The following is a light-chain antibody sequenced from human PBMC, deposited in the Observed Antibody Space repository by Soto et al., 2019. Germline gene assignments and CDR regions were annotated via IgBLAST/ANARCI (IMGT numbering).Light chain of an antibody. CDR1: SSDVGGYNY. CDR3: SSYAGSNNYV. J-gene: IGLJ1*01. V-gene: IGLV2-8*01. CDR2: EVT. Sequence: QSVLTQPPSASGSPGQSVTISCTGTSSDVGGYNYVSWHQQHPGRPPKLMIYEVTKRPLGVPDRFSGSKSGNTASLTVSGLHAEDEADYYCSSYAGSNNYVFGPGTKLTVL.